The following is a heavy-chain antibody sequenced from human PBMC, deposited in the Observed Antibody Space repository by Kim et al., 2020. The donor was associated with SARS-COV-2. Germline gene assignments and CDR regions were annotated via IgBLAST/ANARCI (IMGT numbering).Heavy chain of an antibody. CDR3: ARGEVYYYGSGSYYDY. J-gene: IGHJ4*02. Sequence: SLKNRVTISVDTSKNQFSLKLSSVTAADTAVYYCARGEVYYYGSGSYYDYWGPGTLVTVSS. V-gene: IGHV4-59*09. D-gene: IGHD3-10*01.